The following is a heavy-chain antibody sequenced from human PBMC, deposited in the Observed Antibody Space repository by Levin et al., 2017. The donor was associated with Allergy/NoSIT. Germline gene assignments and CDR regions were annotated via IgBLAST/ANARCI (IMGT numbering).Heavy chain of an antibody. D-gene: IGHD6-13*01. Sequence: GGSLRLSCAASGFTFSSYSMNWVRQAPGKGLEWVSYISSSSSTIYYADSVKGRFTISRDNAKNSLYLQMNSLRAEDTAVYYCVGIAAAGEDAFDIWGQGTMVTVSS. CDR3: VGIAAAGEDAFDI. J-gene: IGHJ3*02. CDR1: GFTFSSYS. V-gene: IGHV3-48*01. CDR2: ISSSSSTI.